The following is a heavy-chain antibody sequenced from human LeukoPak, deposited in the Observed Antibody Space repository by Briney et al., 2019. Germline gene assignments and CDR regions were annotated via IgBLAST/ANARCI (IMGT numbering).Heavy chain of an antibody. J-gene: IGHJ6*04. Sequence: GGSLRLSCAASGFTFSSYGMHWVRQAPGKGLEWVAVISYDGSNKYYADSVKGRFTISRDNSKNTLYLRMNSLRAEDTAVYYCAKDLAIVVVPAAIYYYYGMDVWGEGTTVTVSS. CDR3: AKDLAIVVVPAAIYYYYGMDV. D-gene: IGHD2-2*01. CDR2: ISYDGSNK. V-gene: IGHV3-30*18. CDR1: GFTFSSYG.